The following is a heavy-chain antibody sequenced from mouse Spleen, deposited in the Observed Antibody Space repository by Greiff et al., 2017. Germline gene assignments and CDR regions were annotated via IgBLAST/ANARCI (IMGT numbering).Heavy chain of an antibody. CDR2: IRSKSNNYAT. CDR1: GFPFNTYA. J-gene: IGHJ1*01. CDR3: VRRGYFDV. Sequence: EVQGVESGGGLVQPKGSLKLSCAASGFPFNTYAMNWVRQAPGKGLEWVARIRSKSNNYATYYADSVKDRFTISRDDSQSMLYLQMNNLKTEDTAMYYCVRRGYFDVWGAGTTVTVSS. V-gene: IGHV10-1*02.